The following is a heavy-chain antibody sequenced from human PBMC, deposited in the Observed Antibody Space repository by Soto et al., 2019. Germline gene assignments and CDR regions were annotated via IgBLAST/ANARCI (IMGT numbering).Heavy chain of an antibody. Sequence: PSETLSLTCSVSGDSISSYYWSWIRQPPGKGLEWIGYIFYSGSTNYSPSLKSRVTISFDTSKNQFSLKVRSVTAADTAIYFCARHYPIGNNWNYFDYWGRGTLVTVSS. CDR3: ARHYPIGNNWNYFDY. J-gene: IGHJ4*02. V-gene: IGHV4-59*08. CDR1: GDSISSYY. CDR2: IFYSGST. D-gene: IGHD1-1*01.